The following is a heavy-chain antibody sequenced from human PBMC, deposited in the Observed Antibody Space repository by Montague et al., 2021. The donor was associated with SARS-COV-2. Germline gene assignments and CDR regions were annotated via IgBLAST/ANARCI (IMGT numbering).Heavy chain of an antibody. Sequence: SLRLSCAPSGFTFSSYAMILVRQAPGNGLEWVSVISGSGCNTYYADSVKGRFTLSRDNSKNTLYLQMNSLTAEDTAVYYCASLGYCSGGRCYSGDYWGQGTLVTVSS. CDR1: GFTFSSYA. D-gene: IGHD2-15*01. V-gene: IGHV3-23*01. J-gene: IGHJ4*02. CDR2: ISGSGCNT. CDR3: ASLGYCSGGRCYSGDY.